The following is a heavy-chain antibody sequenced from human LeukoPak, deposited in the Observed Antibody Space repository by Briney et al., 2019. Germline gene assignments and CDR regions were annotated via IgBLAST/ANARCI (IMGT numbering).Heavy chain of an antibody. CDR1: GGSVSDYY. J-gene: IGHJ4*02. CDR3: ASRKLGNDY. Sequence: PSQTLSLTCTVSGGSVSDYYWSWIRQSPGKGLEWIGYIYHTGSTSYSPSLKSRVTISADTSQNQFSLKLSSVTAADTAVYYCASRKLGNDYWGQGTLVTVSS. D-gene: IGHD7-27*01. CDR2: IYHTGST. V-gene: IGHV4-59*02.